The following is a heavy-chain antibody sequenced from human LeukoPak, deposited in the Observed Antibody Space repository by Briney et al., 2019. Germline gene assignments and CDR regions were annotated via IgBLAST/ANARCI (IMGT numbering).Heavy chain of an antibody. D-gene: IGHD3-16*01. CDR3: ASGVWGINFAWLDH. CDR1: GYTFTGYY. Sequence: GASVKVSCKASGYTFTGYYIHWVRQAPGQGLECVGYINPNSGRTNYAQKFQGRVTMTRATPISTAFMELSRLRSDEPRVYYSASGVWGINFAWLDHWGPGTLVTVSS. CDR2: INPNSGRT. J-gene: IGHJ4*02. V-gene: IGHV1-2*02.